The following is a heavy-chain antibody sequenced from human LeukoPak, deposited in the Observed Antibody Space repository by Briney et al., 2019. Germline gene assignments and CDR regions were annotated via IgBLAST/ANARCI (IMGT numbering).Heavy chain of an antibody. V-gene: IGHV4-39*01. D-gene: IGHD3-22*01. CDR3: ARLPYYYDSSGYSFDY. J-gene: IGHJ4*02. CDR1: GGSISSSSYY. CDR2: IYYSGST. Sequence: PSETLSLTCTVSGGSISSSSYYWGWIRQPPGKGLEWIGSIYYSGSTYYNPSLKSRVTISVDTPKNQFSLKLSSVTAADTAVYYCARLPYYYDSSGYSFDYWGQGTLVTVSS.